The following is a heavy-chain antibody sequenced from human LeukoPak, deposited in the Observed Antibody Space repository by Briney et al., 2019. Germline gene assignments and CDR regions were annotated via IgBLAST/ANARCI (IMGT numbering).Heavy chain of an antibody. Sequence: GGSLRLSCAASGLNFRNHGMHWGRQAPGKGLEWVAVIWYDGSNKYYVDSVKGRFTISRDNSKNTLYLEMNSLRAEDTAVYYCAREHSRKCFDYWGQGTQVTVSS. V-gene: IGHV3-33*01. CDR3: AREHSRKCFDY. CDR1: GLNFRNHG. J-gene: IGHJ4*02. D-gene: IGHD2-15*01. CDR2: IWYDGSNK.